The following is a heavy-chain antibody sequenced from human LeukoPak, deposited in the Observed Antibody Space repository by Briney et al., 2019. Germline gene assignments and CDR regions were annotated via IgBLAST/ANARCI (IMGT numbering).Heavy chain of an antibody. CDR3: AKGITPRTSYFDY. J-gene: IGHJ4*02. Sequence: GRSLRLSCAASGFTFSSSTMTWVRQVPGKGLEWVSTISGSGGDTYYADSVKGRLTISRDISKNTLYLQMNSLRVEDTAAYYCAKGITPRTSYFDYWGQGTLVTVSS. CDR2: ISGSGGDT. D-gene: IGHD4-23*01. V-gene: IGHV3-23*01. CDR1: GFTFSSST.